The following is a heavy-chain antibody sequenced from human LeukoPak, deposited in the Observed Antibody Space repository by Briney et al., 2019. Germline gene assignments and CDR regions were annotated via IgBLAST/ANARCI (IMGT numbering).Heavy chain of an antibody. CDR2: INPSGGST. CDR3: ARLPARAIPPQGFDY. V-gene: IGHV1-46*01. CDR1: AYTFTSYY. Sequence: ASVKVSCKASAYTFTSYYMHWVRQAPGQGLEWMGIINPSGGSTSYAQKFQGRVTMTRDTSTSTVYMELSSLRSEDTAVYYCARLPARAIPPQGFDYWGQGTLVTVSS. J-gene: IGHJ4*02. D-gene: IGHD2-2*02.